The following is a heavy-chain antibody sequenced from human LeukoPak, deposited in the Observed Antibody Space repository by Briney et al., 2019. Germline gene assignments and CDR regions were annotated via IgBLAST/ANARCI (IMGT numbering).Heavy chain of an antibody. CDR2: IKQDGSEK. J-gene: IGHJ4*02. CDR3: ARDWGSGSGTIFDY. Sequence: GGSLRLSCAASGLTFSSYWMTWVRQAPGKGLEWVANIKQDGSEKYYVDSVKGRFTISRDNAKNSLYLQMNSLRAEDTAVYYCARDWGSGSGTIFDYWGQGTQVTVSS. D-gene: IGHD3-16*01. V-gene: IGHV3-7*01. CDR1: GLTFSSYW.